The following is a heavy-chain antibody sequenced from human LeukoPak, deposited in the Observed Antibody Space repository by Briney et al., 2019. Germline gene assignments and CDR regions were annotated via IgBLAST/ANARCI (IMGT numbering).Heavy chain of an antibody. Sequence: GGSLRLSCAASGFTFSSYAMSWVRQAPGKGLEWVSAISGSGGSTYYADSVKGRFTISRDNSKNTLYLQMNSLRAEDTAVYYCAKDNGSGWSYSYYYYGMDVWGQGTTVTVSS. J-gene: IGHJ6*02. V-gene: IGHV3-23*01. D-gene: IGHD6-19*01. CDR3: AKDNGSGWSYSYYYYGMDV. CDR1: GFTFSSYA. CDR2: ISGSGGST.